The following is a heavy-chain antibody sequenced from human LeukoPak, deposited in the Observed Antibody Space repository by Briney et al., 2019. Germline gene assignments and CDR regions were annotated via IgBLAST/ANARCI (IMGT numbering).Heavy chain of an antibody. CDR2: ISAYNGNT. D-gene: IGHD6-13*01. J-gene: IGHJ6*03. CDR3: ASSKWSAGGDYYYYMDV. Sequence: GASVKVSCKASGYTFTSYGISWVRQAPGQGLAWMGWISAYNGNTNYAQKLQGRVTMTIDTSTSTAYMELRSLRSDDTAVYYCASSKWSAGGDYYYYMDVWGKGTTVTVSS. CDR1: GYTFTSYG. V-gene: IGHV1-18*01.